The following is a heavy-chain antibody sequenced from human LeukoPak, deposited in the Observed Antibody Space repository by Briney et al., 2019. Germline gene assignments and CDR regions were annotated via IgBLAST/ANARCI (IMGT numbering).Heavy chain of an antibody. V-gene: IGHV4-39*07. CDR3: AKGAGGFSYYNWFDP. J-gene: IGHJ5*02. Sequence: SETLSLTCTVSGGSISSSSYYWGWIRQPPGKGLEWIGSIYYSGSTYYNPSLKSRVTISVDTSKNQFSLKLASVTAADTAIYYCAKGAGGFSYYNWFDPWGQGTLVTVSS. CDR2: IYYSGST. CDR1: GGSISSSSYY. D-gene: IGHD5-18*01.